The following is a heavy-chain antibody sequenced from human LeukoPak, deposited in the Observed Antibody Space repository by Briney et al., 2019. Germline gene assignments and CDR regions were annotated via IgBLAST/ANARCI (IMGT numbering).Heavy chain of an antibody. CDR3: ARLGYGLDY. V-gene: IGHV4-59*08. Sequence: PSETLSLTCTMSGGSFSSDYWNWIRQPPGKGLEWIGYIFHSGTTNYNPSLKSRVTISVDTSKNHCSLRLSSVTAADTAVYYCARLGYGLDYWGQGTLVTVSS. CDR1: GGSFSSDY. CDR2: IFHSGTT. J-gene: IGHJ4*02. D-gene: IGHD5-18*01.